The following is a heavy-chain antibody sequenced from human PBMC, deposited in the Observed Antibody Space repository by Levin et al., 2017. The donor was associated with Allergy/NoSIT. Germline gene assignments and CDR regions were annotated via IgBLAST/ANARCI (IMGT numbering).Heavy chain of an antibody. CDR2: ISGSGGST. CDR1: GFTYSSFD. J-gene: IGHJ4*02. D-gene: IGHD6-19*01. V-gene: IGHV3-23*01. Sequence: GESLKISCAASGFTYSSFDMSWVRQAPGKGLEWVSSISGSGGSTFYADSVKGRFTISRDNSKNTLYLQMNSLRAEDTAVYYCARTSGVAGTFDYWGQGTLVTVSS. CDR3: ARTSGVAGTFDY.